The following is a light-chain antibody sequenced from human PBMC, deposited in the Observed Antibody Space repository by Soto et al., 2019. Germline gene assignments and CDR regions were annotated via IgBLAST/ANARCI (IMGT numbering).Light chain of an antibody. V-gene: IGKV3-11*01. CDR2: DAS. CDR1: QSVSSY. CDR3: QQRSNWPRLT. J-gene: IGKJ4*01. Sequence: EIVLTQSPATLSLSPGERATLSCRASQSVSSYLAWYQQKPGQAPRLLIYDASNRAPGIPARFSGSGSGTDFTLTISSLEPEDFAVYYCQQRSNWPRLTFGGGTKGEIK.